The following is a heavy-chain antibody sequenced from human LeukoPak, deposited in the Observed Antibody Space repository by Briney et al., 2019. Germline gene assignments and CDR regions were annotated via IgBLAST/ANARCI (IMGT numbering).Heavy chain of an antibody. CDR3: AKDIAMISVSYAFDI. Sequence: GGSLRLSCAASGFTFSSYWMHWVRQAPGKGLVWVSRINSDGSSTSYADSVKGRFTISRDNAKNSLYLQMNSLRAEDMALYYCAKDIAMISVSYAFDIWGQGTMVTVSS. CDR1: GFTFSSYW. D-gene: IGHD3-22*01. V-gene: IGHV3-74*01. J-gene: IGHJ3*02. CDR2: INSDGSST.